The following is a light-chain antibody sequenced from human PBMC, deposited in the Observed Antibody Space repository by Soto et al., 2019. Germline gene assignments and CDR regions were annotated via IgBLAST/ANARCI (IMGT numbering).Light chain of an antibody. CDR1: QSVSSSY. CDR2: DAS. CDR3: HQYGRSSYT. V-gene: IGKV3-20*01. J-gene: IGKJ2*01. Sequence: ECVLTKSPGTLSLSPGERSTRSCRASQSVSSSYLAWYQQKPGQAPRLLIYDASSRATGISDRFSGSGSGTGLTITISRLEPEDLAVYYCHQYGRSSYTFGQEKKHEIK.